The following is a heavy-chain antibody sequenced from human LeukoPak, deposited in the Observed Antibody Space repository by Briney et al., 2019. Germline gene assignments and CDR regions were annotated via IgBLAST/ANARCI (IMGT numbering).Heavy chain of an antibody. D-gene: IGHD5-18*01. Sequence: GASVKVSCKASGYTFTSYDINWVRQAPGQGLEWMGIINPSGGSTSYAQKFQGRVTMTRDMSTSTVYMELSSLRSEDTAVYYCARSGIQLWGFFDYWGQGTLVTVSS. V-gene: IGHV1-46*01. CDR1: GYTFTSYD. CDR2: INPSGGST. CDR3: ARSGIQLWGFFDY. J-gene: IGHJ4*02.